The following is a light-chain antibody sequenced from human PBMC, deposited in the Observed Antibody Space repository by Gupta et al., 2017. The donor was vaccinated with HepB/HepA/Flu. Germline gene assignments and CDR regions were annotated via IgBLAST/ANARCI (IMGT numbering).Light chain of an antibody. CDR2: GNS. J-gene: IGLJ2*01. CDR1: SSNIGAGYD. V-gene: IGLV1-40*01. CDR3: QSYDSSLSGYVV. Sequence: QSVLTQPPSVSGAPGHRVTISCTGSSSNIGAGYDLHWYQQLPGTAPKLLIYGNSNRPSGVPDRFSGSKSGTSASLAITGLQAEDEADYYCQSYDSSLSGYVVFGGGTKLTVL.